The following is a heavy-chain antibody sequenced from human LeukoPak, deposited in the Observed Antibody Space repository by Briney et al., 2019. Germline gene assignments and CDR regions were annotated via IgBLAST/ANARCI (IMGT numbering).Heavy chain of an antibody. D-gene: IGHD3-9*01. CDR3: ARVDISRYYMDV. J-gene: IGHJ6*03. CDR1: GGTFSSYA. Sequence: SVKVSCKASGGTFSSYAISWVRQAPGQGLEWMGGIIPIFGTANYAQKFQGGVTITTDESTSTAYMELSSLRSEDTAVYYCARVDISRYYMDVWGKGTTVTVSS. CDR2: IIPIFGTA. V-gene: IGHV1-69*05.